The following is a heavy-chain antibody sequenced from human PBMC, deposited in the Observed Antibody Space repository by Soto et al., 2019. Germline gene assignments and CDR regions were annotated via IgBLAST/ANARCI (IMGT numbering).Heavy chain of an antibody. CDR3: ASAGGLGAVAADY. J-gene: IGHJ4*02. V-gene: IGHV4-30-2*01. CDR1: GGSISSGGYS. Sequence: QLQLQESGSGLVKPSQTLSLTCAVSGGSISSGGYSWSWIRQPPGKGLEWIGYIYHSGSTYYNPSRKSRVTISVDRSKNQFSLKLRSVTAADTAVYCCASAGGLGAVAADYWGQGTLVTVSS. CDR2: IYHSGST. D-gene: IGHD6-19*01.